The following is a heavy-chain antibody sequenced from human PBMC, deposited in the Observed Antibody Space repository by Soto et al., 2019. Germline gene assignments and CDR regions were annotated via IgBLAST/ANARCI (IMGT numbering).Heavy chain of an antibody. D-gene: IGHD2-21*02. J-gene: IGHJ4*02. CDR1: GFSFSYYW. Sequence: EVQLEESGGGLVQPGGSLRLSCAASGFSFSYYWMSWVRQAPGKGPEWVAIVSSDGRDKTYAESVKGRFTISRDNAENSLFLQMNSLRADDPAVYYCARDDRDRGPFDYWGQGALVTVSS. CDR3: ARDDRDRGPFDY. V-gene: IGHV3-7*01. CDR2: VSSDGRDK.